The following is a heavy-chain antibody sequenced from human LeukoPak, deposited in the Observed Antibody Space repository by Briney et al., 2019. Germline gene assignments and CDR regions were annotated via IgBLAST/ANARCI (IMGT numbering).Heavy chain of an antibody. CDR3: ARRGSGWSD. D-gene: IGHD6-19*01. CDR1: GGSFSGYY. J-gene: IGHJ4*02. CDR2: IDHSGST. Sequence: SETLCLTCAVYGGSFSGYYWSWIRQPPGKGLEWIGEIDHSGSTNYNPSLKSRVTISVDTSNNQFSLKLTSVTAADTAVYYCARRGSGWSDWGQGTRVTVSS. V-gene: IGHV4-34*01.